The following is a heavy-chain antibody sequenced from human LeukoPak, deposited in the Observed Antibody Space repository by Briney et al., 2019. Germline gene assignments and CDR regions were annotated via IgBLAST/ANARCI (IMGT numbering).Heavy chain of an antibody. CDR1: GFTFSSYA. Sequence: GGSLRLSCAASGFTFSSYAMSWVRQAPGKGLEWVSAISGSGGSTYYADSVKGRFTISRDNSKNTLYLQMNSPRAEDTAVYYCAKVVYDSTVFDYWGQGTLVTVSS. CDR2: ISGSGGST. D-gene: IGHD3-22*01. CDR3: AKVVYDSTVFDY. V-gene: IGHV3-23*01. J-gene: IGHJ4*02.